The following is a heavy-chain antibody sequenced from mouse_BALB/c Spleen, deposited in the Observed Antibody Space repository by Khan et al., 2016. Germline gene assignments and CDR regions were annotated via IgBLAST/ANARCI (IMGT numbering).Heavy chain of an antibody. Sequence: VQLQQSGAELVKPGASVKLSCTASGFNIKDTYMHWVKQRPEQSLEWIGRIDPANGNTKYDQQFQGKATITADPSSNTASLQLSSMTSEDTAVYYCARSGSSVNFAYWGQGTLVTVSA. J-gene: IGHJ3*01. CDR3: ARSGSSVNFAY. CDR2: IDPANGNT. D-gene: IGHD3-1*01. CDR1: GFNIKDTY. V-gene: IGHV14-3*02.